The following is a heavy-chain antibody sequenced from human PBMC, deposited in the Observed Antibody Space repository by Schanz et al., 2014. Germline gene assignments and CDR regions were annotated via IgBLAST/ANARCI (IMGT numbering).Heavy chain of an antibody. CDR3: ARDSGSSSWYPSDY. D-gene: IGHD6-13*01. V-gene: IGHV3-7*03. CDR1: GFSFSTHW. Sequence: EVQLVESGGGLVQPGRSLRLSCAASGFSFSTHWMAWVRQAPGKGLEWVANIGDDGADKYYLDSVRGRFTISRDNAKNSLYLQMNSLRAEDTALYYCARDSGSSSWYPSDYWGQGTLVTVSS. CDR2: IGDDGADK. J-gene: IGHJ4*02.